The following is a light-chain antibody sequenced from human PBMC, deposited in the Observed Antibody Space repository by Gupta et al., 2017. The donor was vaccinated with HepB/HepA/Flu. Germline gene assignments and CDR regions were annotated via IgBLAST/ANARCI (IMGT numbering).Light chain of an antibody. CDR2: DAS. CDR1: QSVSIY. J-gene: IGKJ4*01. CDR3: QRRNNWLT. V-gene: IGKV3-11*01. Sequence: SQSVSIYLAWYQQKPGQAPRLLIRDASYRAAGIPARFSGSGSGTDFTLNISSLEPEDSAVYYCQRRNNWLTFGGGTKVEIK.